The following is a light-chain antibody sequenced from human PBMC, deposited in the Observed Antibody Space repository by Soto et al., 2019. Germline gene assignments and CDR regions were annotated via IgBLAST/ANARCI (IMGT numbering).Light chain of an antibody. Sequence: EIVLTQSPGTLSLSPGERATLSCRASQSVNSNYLAWYQQKPGQGPRLLMYGASSRATGIPDRFSGRGSGTDFPLPISSLEPEDFAVYYCQRYDKSPRTFGQGTKVEIK. CDR3: QRYDKSPRT. J-gene: IGKJ1*01. CDR1: QSVNSNY. V-gene: IGKV3-20*01. CDR2: GAS.